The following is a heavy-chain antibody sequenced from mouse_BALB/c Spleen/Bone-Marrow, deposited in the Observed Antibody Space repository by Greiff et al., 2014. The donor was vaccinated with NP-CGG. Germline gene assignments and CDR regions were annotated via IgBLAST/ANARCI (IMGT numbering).Heavy chain of an antibody. CDR3: ARSGNFFDY. CDR2: ISSSGIT. Sequence: VQLQQSGPGLVKPSQSLSLTCIVTGYSITSHYAWNWIRQFPGNKLEWMGYISSSGITSYNPSLKGRISITRDTSKNHFFLQLNSVTTEDTATYFCARSGNFFDYWGQGTTLTVSS. V-gene: IGHV3-2*02. J-gene: IGHJ2*01. CDR1: GYSITSHYA. D-gene: IGHD3-1*01.